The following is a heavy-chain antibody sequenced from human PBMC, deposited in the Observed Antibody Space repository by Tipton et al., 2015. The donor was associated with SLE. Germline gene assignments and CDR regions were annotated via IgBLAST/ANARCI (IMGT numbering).Heavy chain of an antibody. V-gene: IGHV4-38-2*01. Sequence: GLVKPSEILSLTCAVSGYSISSGYYWTWIRQPPGKGLEWIGTIYYSGSTYYNPSLKSRVTISVDMSKNQFFLNLTSVTAADTAMYYCAGPIRQDGFDIWGQGTMVTVSS. CDR3: AGPIRQDGFDI. CDR2: IYYSGST. D-gene: IGHD2-21*01. J-gene: IGHJ3*02. CDR1: GYSISSGYY.